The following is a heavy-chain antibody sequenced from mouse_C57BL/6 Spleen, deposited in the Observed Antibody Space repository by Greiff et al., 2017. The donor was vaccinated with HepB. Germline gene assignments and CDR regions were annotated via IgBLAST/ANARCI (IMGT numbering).Heavy chain of an antibody. V-gene: IGHV5-4*01. CDR1: GFTFSSYA. J-gene: IGHJ3*01. CDR3: ARDGDLAWFAY. CDR2: ISDGGSYT. D-gene: IGHD3-3*01. Sequence: EVHLVESGGGLVKPGGSLKLSCAASGFTFSSYAMSWVRQTPEKRLEWVATISDGGSYTYYPDNVKGRFTISRDNAKNNLYLQMSHLKSEDTAMYYCARDGDLAWFAYWGQGTLVTVSA.